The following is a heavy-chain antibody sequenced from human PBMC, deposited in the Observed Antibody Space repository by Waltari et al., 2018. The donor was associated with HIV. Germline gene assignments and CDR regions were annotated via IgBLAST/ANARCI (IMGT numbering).Heavy chain of an antibody. CDR1: GGSISSSKW. J-gene: IGHJ6*02. CDR2: IYHRGST. Sequence: QVQLQESGPGLVKPSGTLSLTCAVSGGSISSSKWWSWVRQPPGKGLEWIGEIYHRGSTNYNPALKSRVTISVDKSKNQFSLKLSSVTAADTAVYYCARGRERPHYYYYCMDVWGQGTTVTVSS. CDR3: ARGRERPHYYYYCMDV. V-gene: IGHV4-4*02.